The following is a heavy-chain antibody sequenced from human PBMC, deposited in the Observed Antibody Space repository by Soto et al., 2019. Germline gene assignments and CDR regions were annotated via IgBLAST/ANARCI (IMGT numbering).Heavy chain of an antibody. D-gene: IGHD6-13*01. V-gene: IGHV3-23*01. CDR3: AKDLGPLAGFES. Sequence: GGSLRLSCAASGFTFNIYAMSWVRQAPGKGLEWVSGIDGSSDSIYYADSVKGRFAISRDNSKNTLYLQMTSLRPEDTAVYHCAKDLGPLAGFESWGQGTLVTVSS. CDR2: IDGSSDSI. J-gene: IGHJ5*01. CDR1: GFTFNIYA.